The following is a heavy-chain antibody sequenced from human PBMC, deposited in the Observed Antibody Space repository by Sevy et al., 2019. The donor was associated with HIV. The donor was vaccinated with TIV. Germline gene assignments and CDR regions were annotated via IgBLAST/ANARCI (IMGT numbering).Heavy chain of an antibody. CDR3: ARDLVGVHCDGDCYPAGGFDS. V-gene: IGHV4-31*03. D-gene: IGHD2-21*02. CDR2: IHYSGIT. Sequence: SETLSLTCTVSGGSSISGGRYWNWIRQHPGKGLEWIGYIHYSGITYYNPSLNSRTTMSVYTSKNQFSLQVWSVAAADTADYYGARDLVGVHCDGDCYPAGGFDSWGQGTLVTVSS. CDR1: GGSSISGGRY. J-gene: IGHJ4*02.